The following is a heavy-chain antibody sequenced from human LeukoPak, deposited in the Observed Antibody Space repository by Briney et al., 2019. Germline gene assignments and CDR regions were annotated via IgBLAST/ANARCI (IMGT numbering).Heavy chain of an antibody. CDR2: ISWNSGSI. CDR1: GFTFDDYA. J-gene: IGHJ5*02. Sequence: GRSLRLSCAASGFTFDDYAMHWVRQAPGKGLEWVSGISWNSGSIGYADSVKGRFTISRDNAKNYLYLQMNSLRADDTALYYCAKGNDYSNLNRFDPWGQGTLVTVSS. CDR3: AKGNDYSNLNRFDP. V-gene: IGHV3-9*01. D-gene: IGHD4-11*01.